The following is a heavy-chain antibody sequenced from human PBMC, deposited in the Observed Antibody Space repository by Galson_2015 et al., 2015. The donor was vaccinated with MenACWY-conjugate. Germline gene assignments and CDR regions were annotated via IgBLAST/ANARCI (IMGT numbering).Heavy chain of an antibody. D-gene: IGHD3-22*01. Sequence: SCKVSGYTLTELSMHWVRQAPGKGLEWMGGFDPEDGETIYAQKFQGRVTMTEDTSTDTAYMELRSLRSEDTAVFYCATDSMYYYDSSGSPNDYWGQGTLVTVSS. CDR1: GYTLTELS. V-gene: IGHV1-24*01. CDR3: ATDSMYYYDSSGSPNDY. CDR2: FDPEDGET. J-gene: IGHJ4*02.